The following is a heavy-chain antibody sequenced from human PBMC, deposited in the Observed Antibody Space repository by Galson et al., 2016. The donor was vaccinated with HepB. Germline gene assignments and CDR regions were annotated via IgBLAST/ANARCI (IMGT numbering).Heavy chain of an antibody. J-gene: IGHJ6*02. CDR3: ARGPWGLYGMDV. Sequence: TLSLTCAVYGGSFNGYYWSWIRQPPGKGLEWIGEINHSGSTNDNPSLKSRVTISVDTSKNQFSLKLNSVTAADTAVYYCARGPWGLYGMDVWGQGTTVTVSS. D-gene: IGHD1-26*01. CDR2: INHSGST. V-gene: IGHV4-34*09. CDR1: GGSFNGYY.